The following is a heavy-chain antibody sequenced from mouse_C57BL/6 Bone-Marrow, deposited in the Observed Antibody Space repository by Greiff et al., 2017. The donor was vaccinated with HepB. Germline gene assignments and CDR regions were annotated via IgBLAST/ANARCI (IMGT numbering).Heavy chain of an antibody. J-gene: IGHJ4*01. CDR2: IWSGGST. Sequence: VQLQESGPGLVQPSQSLSITCTVSGFSFTSYGVHWVRQSPGKGLEWLGVIWSGGSTDYNAAFISRLSISKDNSKSQVFFKMNSLQADDTAIYYCARKNYYYGSRGAMDYWGQGTSVTVSS. D-gene: IGHD1-1*01. CDR1: GFSFTSYG. CDR3: ARKNYYYGSRGAMDY. V-gene: IGHV2-2*01.